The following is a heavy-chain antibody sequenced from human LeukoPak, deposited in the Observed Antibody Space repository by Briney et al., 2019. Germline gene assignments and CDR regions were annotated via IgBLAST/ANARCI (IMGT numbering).Heavy chain of an antibody. CDR2: INHSGST. CDR1: GGSFSGYY. J-gene: IGHJ5*02. Sequence: SETLSLTCAVYGGSFSGYYWSWIRQPPGKGLEGIGEINHSGSTNYNPPLKSRVTISVDTSKNQFSLKLSSVTAADTAVYYCARAIHYGSGSHDWFDPWGQGTLVTVSS. CDR3: ARAIHYGSGSHDWFDP. V-gene: IGHV4-34*01. D-gene: IGHD3-10*01.